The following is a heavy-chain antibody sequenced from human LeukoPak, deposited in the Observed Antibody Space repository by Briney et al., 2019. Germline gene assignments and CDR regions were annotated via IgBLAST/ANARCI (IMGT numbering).Heavy chain of an antibody. V-gene: IGHV3-20*04. Sequence: GGSLRLSCAASGFTFDDYGMSWVRQAPGKGLEWVSGINWNGGSTGHADSVKGRFTISRESAKNSLYLQMNSLRDEDTALYYCARDLGSGWYSFDYWGQGTLVTVSS. CDR1: GFTFDDYG. D-gene: IGHD6-19*01. CDR2: INWNGGST. J-gene: IGHJ4*02. CDR3: ARDLGSGWYSFDY.